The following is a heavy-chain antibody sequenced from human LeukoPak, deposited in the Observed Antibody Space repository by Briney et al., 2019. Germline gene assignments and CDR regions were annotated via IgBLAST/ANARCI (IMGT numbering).Heavy chain of an antibody. CDR2: IRYDGSNK. D-gene: IGHD1-26*01. CDR1: GFTFSSYG. J-gene: IGHJ4*02. Sequence: PGGSLRLSCAASGFTFSSYGMHWVRQAPGKGLEWVAFIRYDGSNKYYADSVKGRFTISRDNSKNTLYLQMNNLGAEDTAVYYCARGRPVGASTVEDYWGQGTLVTVSS. V-gene: IGHV3-30*02. CDR3: ARGRPVGASTVEDY.